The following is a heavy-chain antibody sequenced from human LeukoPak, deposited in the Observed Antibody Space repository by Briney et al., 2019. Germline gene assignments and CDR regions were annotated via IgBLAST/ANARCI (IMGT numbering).Heavy chain of an antibody. CDR2: INPSGGST. Sequence: ASVKVSCKASGYTFTSYYMHWVRQAPGQGLEWMGIINPSGGSTSYAQKFQGRVTMTRDTSTSTVYMELSSLRSEDTAVYYCARAPMVRGLIGRKVSLCYFDYWGQGTLVTASS. V-gene: IGHV1-46*01. D-gene: IGHD3-10*01. CDR1: GYTFTSYY. CDR3: ARAPMVRGLIGRKVSLCYFDY. J-gene: IGHJ4*02.